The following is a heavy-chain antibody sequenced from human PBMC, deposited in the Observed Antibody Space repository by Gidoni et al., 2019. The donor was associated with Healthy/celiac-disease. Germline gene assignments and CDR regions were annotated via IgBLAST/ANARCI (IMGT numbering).Heavy chain of an antibody. D-gene: IGHD6-19*01. V-gene: IGHV3-48*02. CDR2: IRSSSSTI. J-gene: IGHJ4*02. CDR3: ARLGTIAVAAPYYFDY. Sequence: EVQLVESGGGLVQPGRYLSLSCAASGFPFSSYSMKWFRQAPGKGLELVSYIRSSSSTIYYADAVKGRFTISSDNAKNSLYLQMISLRDEDTAVYYCARLGTIAVAAPYYFDYWGQGTLVTVSS. CDR1: GFPFSSYS.